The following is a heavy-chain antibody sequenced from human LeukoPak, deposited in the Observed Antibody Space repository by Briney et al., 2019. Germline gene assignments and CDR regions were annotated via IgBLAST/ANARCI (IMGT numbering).Heavy chain of an antibody. CDR2: IYPSDGST. Sequence: ASVKVSCKASGYTFTSYYMHWVRQAPGQGLEWMGIIYPSDGSTTYAQDFQGRVTMTRDTSTSTVYMELSSLRSEDTAVYYCAKDRPHPSAEPTNFDYWGQGTLVTVSS. V-gene: IGHV1-46*01. CDR3: AKDRPHPSAEPTNFDY. CDR1: GYTFTSYY. D-gene: IGHD1-14*01. J-gene: IGHJ4*02.